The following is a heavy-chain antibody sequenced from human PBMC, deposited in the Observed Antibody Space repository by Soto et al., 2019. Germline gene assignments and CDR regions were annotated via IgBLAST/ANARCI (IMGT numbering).Heavy chain of an antibody. Sequence: ASVKVYCKASGYTFTSYDINWVQQATGQGLEWMGWMNPNSGNKGYAQKLQGRVTMTRNTSISTAYMELSSLRSEDTAVYYCATDPVLRFLEWSYWGQGTLVTVSP. D-gene: IGHD3-3*01. J-gene: IGHJ4*02. CDR2: MNPNSGNK. V-gene: IGHV1-8*01. CDR1: GYTFTSYD. CDR3: ATDPVLRFLEWSY.